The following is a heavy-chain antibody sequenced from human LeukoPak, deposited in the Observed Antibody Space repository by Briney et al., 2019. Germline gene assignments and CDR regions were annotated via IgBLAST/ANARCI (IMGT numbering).Heavy chain of an antibody. CDR3: ARELIHDGSGSWFDP. CDR2: IYYSGNT. J-gene: IGHJ5*02. CDR1: GGSISTGGYY. Sequence: KPSETLSLTCTVSGGSISTGGYYWNWIRQHPGKGLEWIGYIYYSGNTYYNPSLKSRLTISIDTSKNQFSLRLSSVTAADTAVYYCARELIHDGSGSWFDPWGQGTLVTVSS. V-gene: IGHV4-31*03. D-gene: IGHD3-10*01.